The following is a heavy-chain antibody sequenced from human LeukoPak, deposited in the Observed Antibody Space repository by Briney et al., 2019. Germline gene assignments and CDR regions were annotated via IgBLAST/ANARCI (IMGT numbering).Heavy chain of an antibody. V-gene: IGHV3-30*18. CDR3: AKVGSIAAAALDY. Sequence: GGSPRLSCAASGFTFSSYGMHWVRQAPGKGLEWVAVISYDGSNKYYADSVKGRFTISRDNSKNTLYLQMNSLRAEDTAVYYCAKVGSIAAAALDYWGQGTLVTVSS. D-gene: IGHD6-13*01. CDR1: GFTFSSYG. CDR2: ISYDGSNK. J-gene: IGHJ4*02.